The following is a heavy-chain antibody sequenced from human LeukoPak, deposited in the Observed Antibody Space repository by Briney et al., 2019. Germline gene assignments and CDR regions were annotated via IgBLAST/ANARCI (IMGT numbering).Heavy chain of an antibody. Sequence: PSETLSLTCTVSGGSISSYYWTWIRQPPGKDREWIGYIYYSGSTNYNPSLKSRVTISVDTPKNQFSLKLSSVTAADTAVYYCASGIAAPFNWFDPWGQGTLVTVSS. CDR3: ASGIAAPFNWFDP. CDR1: GGSISSYY. CDR2: IYYSGST. V-gene: IGHV4-59*01. J-gene: IGHJ5*02. D-gene: IGHD6-13*01.